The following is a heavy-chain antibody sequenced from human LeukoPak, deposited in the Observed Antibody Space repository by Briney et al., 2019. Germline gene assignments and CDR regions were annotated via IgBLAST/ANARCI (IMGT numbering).Heavy chain of an antibody. D-gene: IGHD2-2*01. CDR1: GGSFSGYY. CDR3: ASINCSSTSCPDY. J-gene: IGHJ4*02. Sequence: PSETLSLTRAVYGGSFSGYYWSWIRQPPGKGLEWIGEINHSGSTIYNPSLKSRVTISVDTSKNQFSLKLSSVTAADTAVYYCASINCSSTSCPDYWGQGTLVTVSS. V-gene: IGHV4-34*01. CDR2: INHSGST.